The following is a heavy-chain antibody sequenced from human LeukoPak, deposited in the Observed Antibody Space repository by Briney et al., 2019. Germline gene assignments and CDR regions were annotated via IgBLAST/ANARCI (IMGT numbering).Heavy chain of an antibody. J-gene: IGHJ6*02. CDR3: ATTRLVPLYYYGMDV. V-gene: IGHV1-24*01. D-gene: IGHD3-9*01. CDR1: GYSLTELS. Sequence: ASVKVSCKVSGYSLTELSIHWVRQAPGKGLEWMGCIGPGDGETNYAQKFQGRVTMTEDTSTDTAYMELSSLRSDDTADYYCATTRLVPLYYYGMDVWGQGTTVAVSS. CDR2: IGPGDGET.